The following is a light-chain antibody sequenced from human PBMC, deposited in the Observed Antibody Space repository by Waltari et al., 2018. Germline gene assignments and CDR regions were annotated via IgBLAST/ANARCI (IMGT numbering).Light chain of an antibody. CDR2: EAS. CDR3: SSYTTSSAPGV. J-gene: IGLJ1*01. CDR1: DSDVGSSYL. Sequence: QSALTQPASVSGSPGQSITISCSGTDSDVGSSYLLSWYQQHPGKAPHLIIYEASNRPSGISNRFSASKSGNTASLTISGLQAEDEADYYCSSYTTSSAPGVFGTGTRVTVL. V-gene: IGLV2-14*01.